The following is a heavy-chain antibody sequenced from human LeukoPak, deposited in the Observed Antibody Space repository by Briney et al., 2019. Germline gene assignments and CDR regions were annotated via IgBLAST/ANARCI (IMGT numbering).Heavy chain of an antibody. CDR1: GYNFKMYG. J-gene: IGHJ5*02. CDR3: ARDRGYGSDSFDP. Sequence: ASVKVSCKASGYNFKMYGISWVRQAPGQGLEWMGWIGTYNGDTNYAQKIQGRVTMTTDTTTSTVHMELRSLTSDDTAVYYCARDRGYGSDSFDPWGQGTLVTVSS. V-gene: IGHV1-18*01. CDR2: IGTYNGDT. D-gene: IGHD3-10*01.